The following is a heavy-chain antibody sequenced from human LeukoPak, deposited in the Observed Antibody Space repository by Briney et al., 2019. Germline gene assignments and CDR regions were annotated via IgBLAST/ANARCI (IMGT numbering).Heavy chain of an antibody. CDR2: IYHSGST. CDR3: ARWQVLSHCRTGPDGFDI. Sequence: RSSETLSLTCAVYGGSFSDYYWSWIRQPPGKGLEWIGEIYHSGSTNYNPSLKSRVTISVDTSKNQFSLKLSSVTAADTAVYYCARWQVLSHCRTGPDGFDIWGQGTMVTVSS. V-gene: IGHV4-34*01. CDR1: GGSFSDYY. J-gene: IGHJ3*02. D-gene: IGHD2-21*02.